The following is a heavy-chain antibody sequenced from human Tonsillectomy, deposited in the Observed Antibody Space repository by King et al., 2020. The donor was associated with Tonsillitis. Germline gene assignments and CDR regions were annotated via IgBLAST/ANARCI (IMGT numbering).Heavy chain of an antibody. V-gene: IGHV3-23*04. CDR3: AKGAPGVAVAGSGAFDY. Sequence: VQLVESGGDLVQPGGSLRLSCAASGFTFSSYAMSWVRQAPGKGLEWVSTISGSGGSTYYADSVKGRFTISRDNSKYTLYLQMNSLRAEDTVVYYCAKGAPGVAVAGSGAFDYWGQGTLVTVSS. J-gene: IGHJ4*02. D-gene: IGHD6-19*01. CDR2: ISGSGGST. CDR1: GFTFSSYA.